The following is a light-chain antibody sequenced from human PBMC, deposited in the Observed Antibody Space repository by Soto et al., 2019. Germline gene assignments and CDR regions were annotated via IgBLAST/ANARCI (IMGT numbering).Light chain of an antibody. J-gene: IGKJ5*01. CDR2: GAS. CDR1: QSVSSN. V-gene: IGKV3-15*01. Sequence: EIVMTQSPATLSVSPGERATLSCRASQSVSSNLAWYQQKPGQAPRLLIYGASTRATGIPARFSGSGSGTEFTLTISSLQSEDFAVYYCHQYNNWPPLITFGQGTRLEIK. CDR3: HQYNNWPPLIT.